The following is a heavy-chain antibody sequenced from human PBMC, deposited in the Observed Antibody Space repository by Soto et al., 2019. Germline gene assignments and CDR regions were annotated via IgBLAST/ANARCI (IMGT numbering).Heavy chain of an antibody. V-gene: IGHV4-59*01. CDR3: ASGAGSFPFDS. J-gene: IGHJ4*02. Sequence: WATLSLTFTVSGCSITNYDWSWIRQPPGKGLEWIGYIYYTGDTTYNPSLKSRVTISVDTSKNQFSLKLSSVTAADTALYYCASGAGSFPFDSWGQGTLV. CDR2: IYYTGDT. D-gene: IGHD3-10*01. CDR1: GCSITNYD.